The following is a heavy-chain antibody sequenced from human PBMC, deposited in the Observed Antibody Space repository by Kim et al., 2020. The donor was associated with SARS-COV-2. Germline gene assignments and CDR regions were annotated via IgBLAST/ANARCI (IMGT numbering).Heavy chain of an antibody. CDR2: IKSKTDGGTT. D-gene: IGHD3-22*01. Sequence: GGSLRLSCAASGFTFSSAWMSWVRQAPGKGLEWVGRIKSKTDGGTTDYAAPVKGRFTISRDDSKNTLYLQMNSLKTEDTAVYYCTTEYYYDSSGSEGYYYYGMDVWGQGTTVTVSS. CDR1: GFTFSSAW. J-gene: IGHJ6*02. CDR3: TTEYYYDSSGSEGYYYYGMDV. V-gene: IGHV3-15*01.